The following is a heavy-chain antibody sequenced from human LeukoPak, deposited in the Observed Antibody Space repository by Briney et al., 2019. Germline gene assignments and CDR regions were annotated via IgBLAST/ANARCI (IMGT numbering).Heavy chain of an antibody. J-gene: IGHJ6*02. CDR2: INPSGGST. CDR1: GYTFTNYG. D-gene: IGHD6-13*01. CDR3: ARGGGSSSSYGMDV. V-gene: IGHV1-46*01. Sequence: ASVKVSCKASGYTFTNYGISWVRQAPGQGLEWMGIINPSGGSTSYAQKFQGRVTMTRDTSTSTVYMELTSLRSEDTAVCYCARGGGSSSSYGMDVWGQGTTVTVSS.